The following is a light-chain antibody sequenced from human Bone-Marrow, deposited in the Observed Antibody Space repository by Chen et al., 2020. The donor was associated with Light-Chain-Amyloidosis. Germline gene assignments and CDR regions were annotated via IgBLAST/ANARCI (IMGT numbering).Light chain of an antibody. Sequence: SYVLTQPSSVSVAPGQTATIACGGNNIGSTSVHVYQPTPGQAPLLVVYDDSDRPSGLPVRLSGSNSGNTATLTISRVEAGDEADYYCQVWDRSSDRPVFGGGTKLTVL. J-gene: IGLJ3*02. CDR2: DDS. V-gene: IGLV3-21*02. CDR3: QVWDRSSDRPV. CDR1: NIGSTS.